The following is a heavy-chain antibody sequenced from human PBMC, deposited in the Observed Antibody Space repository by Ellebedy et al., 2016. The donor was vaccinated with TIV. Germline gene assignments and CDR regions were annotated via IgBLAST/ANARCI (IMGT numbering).Heavy chain of an antibody. CDR2: ISWNSGSI. V-gene: IGHV3-9*01. J-gene: IGHJ4*02. CDR1: GFTFDDYA. CDR3: AKDRGRYYDKEYYFDY. Sequence: GGSLRLXXAASGFTFDDYAMHWVRQAPGKGLEWVSGISWNSGSIGYADSVKGRFTISRDNAKNSLYLQMNSLRAEDTALYYCAKDRGRYYDKEYYFDYWGQGTLVTVSS. D-gene: IGHD3-22*01.